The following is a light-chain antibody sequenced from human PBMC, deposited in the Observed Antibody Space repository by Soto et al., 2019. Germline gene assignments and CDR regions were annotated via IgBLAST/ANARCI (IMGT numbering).Light chain of an antibody. Sequence: DIQMTQSPSSLSASVGDRVTITCRASQGISTYLNWYHQKPGKAPKLLIYAASSLQSGVPSRFSGSGSGTAFTLTISSLQPEDFATYYCQQSYSTPRTFGQGTKVDI. CDR1: QGISTY. CDR3: QQSYSTPRT. CDR2: AAS. V-gene: IGKV1-39*01. J-gene: IGKJ1*01.